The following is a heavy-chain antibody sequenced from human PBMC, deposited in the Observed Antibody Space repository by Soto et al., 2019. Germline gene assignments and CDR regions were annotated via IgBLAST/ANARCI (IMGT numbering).Heavy chain of an antibody. D-gene: IGHD4-17*01. CDR3: ARPAFGDDWYFDL. J-gene: IGHJ2*01. V-gene: IGHV1-69*08. CDR1: GGTFSSHT. CDR2: IIPALGTA. Sequence: QAQLVQSGAEVKKPGSSVKVSCKASGGTFSSHTFSWVRQAPGQGLEWMGRIIPALGTATYAQKFQGRVTITADESATTVYMELNSLRSEATAVYYCARPAFGDDWYFDLWGRGTLVTVSS.